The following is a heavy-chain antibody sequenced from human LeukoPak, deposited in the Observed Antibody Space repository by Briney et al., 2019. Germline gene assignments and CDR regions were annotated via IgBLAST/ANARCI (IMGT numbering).Heavy chain of an antibody. V-gene: IGHV1-18*01. CDR1: GYTFTIYG. Sequence: ASVKVSCKPSGYTFTIYGISWVRQAPGQGLEWMGWISAYNGNTNYAQKLQGRVTMTTDTSTSTAYMELRSLRSDDTAVYYCARDRSYDYVWGSYRYPNGDAFDIWGQGTMVTVSS. J-gene: IGHJ3*02. D-gene: IGHD3-16*02. CDR2: ISAYNGNT. CDR3: ARDRSYDYVWGSYRYPNGDAFDI.